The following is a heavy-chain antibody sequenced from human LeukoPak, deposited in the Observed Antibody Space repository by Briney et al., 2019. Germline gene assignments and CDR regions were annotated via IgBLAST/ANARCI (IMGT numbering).Heavy chain of an antibody. CDR3: AKDGYKWNFDN. V-gene: IGHV3-48*02. D-gene: IGHD5-24*01. CDR1: GFTFSSYS. J-gene: IGHJ4*02. Sequence: GGSLRLSCAAAGFTFSSYSMNWVRQAPGKGLEWVSYISSTSSTIYYADSVKGRFTISRDNAKNSLYLQMKSLRDEDTAVYYCAKDGYKWNFDNWGQGTLVTVSS. CDR2: ISSTSSTI.